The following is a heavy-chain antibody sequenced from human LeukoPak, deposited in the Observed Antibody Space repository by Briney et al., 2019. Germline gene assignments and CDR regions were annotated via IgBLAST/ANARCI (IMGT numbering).Heavy chain of an antibody. CDR3: ARDNNWGSTHY. Sequence: GGSLRLSCAASGFTFNTYAMHWVRQAPGKGLEWVAVIAYDGNNKYYADSVKGRFTVSRDNTKNTLYLQMNSLRAEDTAVYYCARDNNWGSTHYWGQGTLVTVSS. D-gene: IGHD7-27*01. V-gene: IGHV3-30-3*01. CDR2: IAYDGNNK. J-gene: IGHJ4*02. CDR1: GFTFNTYA.